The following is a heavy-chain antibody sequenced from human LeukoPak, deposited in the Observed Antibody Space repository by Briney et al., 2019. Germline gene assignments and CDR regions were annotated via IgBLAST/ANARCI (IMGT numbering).Heavy chain of an antibody. CDR1: GYTFANYG. CDR3: ARDTRYSGYDYYHHGMDV. V-gene: IGHV1-18*01. D-gene: IGHD5-12*01. Sequence: GASVKVSCKAFGYTFANYGLSWVRQAPGQGLEWMGWISTYIGNAFYAQKLQGRVTMTTDTSTSTAYMELRSLRSDDTAVYYCARDTRYSGYDYYHHGMDVWGQGTTVTVSS. J-gene: IGHJ6*02. CDR2: ISTYIGNA.